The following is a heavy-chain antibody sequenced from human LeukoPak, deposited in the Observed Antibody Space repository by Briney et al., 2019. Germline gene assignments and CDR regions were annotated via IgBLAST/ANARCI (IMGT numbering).Heavy chain of an antibody. J-gene: IGHJ4*02. D-gene: IGHD1-26*01. CDR2: MRPNSGKT. Sequence: ASVKASRKASGYPFINHDINWVRQASGQGLEWMGWMRPNSGKTGYAQKFQGRITMTRNISISTAYMELSSLRFDDTAVYFCARERGGQAGSYFPSWGQGALVTVSS. CDR3: ARERGGQAGSYFPS. V-gene: IGHV1-8*01. CDR1: GYPFINHD.